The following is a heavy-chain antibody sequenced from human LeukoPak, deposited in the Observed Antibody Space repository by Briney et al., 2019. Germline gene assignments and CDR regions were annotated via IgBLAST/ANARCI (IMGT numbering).Heavy chain of an antibody. CDR3: AREDFGYCSSTSCYYDY. J-gene: IGHJ4*02. CDR2: ISSSSSYI. V-gene: IGHV3-21*01. Sequence: GGSLRLSCAASGFTFNSYSMNWVRQAPGKGLEWVSSISSSSSYIYYADSVKGRFTISRDNAKNSLYLQMNSLRAEDTAVYYCAREDFGYCSSTSCYYDYWGQGTLVTVSS. D-gene: IGHD2-2*01. CDR1: GFTFNSYS.